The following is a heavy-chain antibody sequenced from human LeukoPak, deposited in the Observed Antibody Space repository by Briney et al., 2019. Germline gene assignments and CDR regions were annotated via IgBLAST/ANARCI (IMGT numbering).Heavy chain of an antibody. CDR3: ARDTKRNYNFDY. CDR1: GYTFTSYY. J-gene: IGHJ4*02. D-gene: IGHD1-7*01. Sequence: VASVKVSCKASGYTFTSYYMHWVRQAPGQGLEWMGIINPSSGSTSYPQKFQGRVTMTWDTSTSTVYMELSSLRSEDTAVFYCARDTKRNYNFDYWGQGTLVTVSS. CDR2: INPSSGST. V-gene: IGHV1-46*01.